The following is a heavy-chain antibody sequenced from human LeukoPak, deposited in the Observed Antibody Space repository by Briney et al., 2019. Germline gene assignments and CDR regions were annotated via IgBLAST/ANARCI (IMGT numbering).Heavy chain of an antibody. CDR2: IKQDGSEK. Sequence: PGGSLRLSCAASGFTFSSYWMSWVRQAPGKGLEWVANIKQDGSEKYCVDSVKGRFTISRDNAKNSLYLQMNSLRVEDTAVYFCARDYPAGVRYPDVFDIWGQGTMVTVSS. J-gene: IGHJ3*02. D-gene: IGHD3-10*01. CDR1: GFTFSSYW. CDR3: ARDYPAGVRYPDVFDI. V-gene: IGHV3-7*01.